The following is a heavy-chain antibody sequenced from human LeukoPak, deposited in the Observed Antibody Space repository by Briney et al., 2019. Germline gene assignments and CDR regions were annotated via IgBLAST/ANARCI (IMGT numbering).Heavy chain of an antibody. V-gene: IGHV3-9*01. CDR3: GRGMRDYYGLDY. CDR1: GFTFDDYA. CDR2: ISWNSGSI. J-gene: IGHJ4*02. Sequence: GGSLRRSCAASGFTFDDYAMHWVRQAPGKGLEWVSGISWNSGSIGYADSVKGRFTISRDNAKNTLYLQMNSLTVEDTAVYYCGRGMRDYYGLDYWGQGILVTVSS. D-gene: IGHD3-10*01.